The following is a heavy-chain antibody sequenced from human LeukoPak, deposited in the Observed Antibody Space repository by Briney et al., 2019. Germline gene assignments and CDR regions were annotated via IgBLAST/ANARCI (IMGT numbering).Heavy chain of an antibody. V-gene: IGHV3-23*01. J-gene: IGHJ4*02. CDR1: GFIFNNSG. CDR2: ISASGLTA. Sequence: GGSLTLSCAASGFIFNNSGMGWVRQAPGRGLEWVSAISASGLTAYYGDSVKGRFTISGDNAKSTLYLHMSSLRGEDTAIYYCTENTWGRGTRVTVSS. CDR3: TENT.